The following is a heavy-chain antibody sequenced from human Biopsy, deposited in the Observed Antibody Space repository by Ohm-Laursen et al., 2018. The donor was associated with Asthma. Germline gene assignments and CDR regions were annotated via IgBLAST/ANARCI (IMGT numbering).Heavy chain of an antibody. J-gene: IGHJ4*02. CDR2: ISSLSRYI. CDR1: GFDLRDYT. D-gene: IGHD3-22*01. V-gene: IGHV3-21*04. Sequence: SLRLSCTASGFDLRDYTMNWVRQAPGKGLEWVASISSLSRYIYHATSLRGRFTISGDYSKNTLYLQMHSLRAEDTAVYYCARGDSSNWSHYYFDYWGQGTLVTVSS. CDR3: ARGDSSNWSHYYFDY.